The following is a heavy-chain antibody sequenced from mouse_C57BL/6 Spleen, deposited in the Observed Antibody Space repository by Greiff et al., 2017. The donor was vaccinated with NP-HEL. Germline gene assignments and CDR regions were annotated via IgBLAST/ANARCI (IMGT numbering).Heavy chain of an antibody. CDR3: TRGRSTMITPWFAY. V-gene: IGHV1-15*01. D-gene: IGHD2-4*01. CDR1: GYTFTDYE. J-gene: IGHJ3*01. Sequence: QVQLKQSGAELVRPGASVTLSCKASGYTFTDYEMHWVKQTPVHGLEWIGAIDPETGGTAYNQKFKGKAILTADKSSSTAYMELRSLTSEDSAVYYCTRGRSTMITPWFAYWGQGTLVTVSA. CDR2: IDPETGGT.